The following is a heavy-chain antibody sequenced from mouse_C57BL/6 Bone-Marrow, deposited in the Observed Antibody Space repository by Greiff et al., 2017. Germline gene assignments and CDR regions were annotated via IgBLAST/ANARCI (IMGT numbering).Heavy chain of an antibody. CDR3: AREGGSSDWYFDV. D-gene: IGHD1-1*01. CDR2: ISYDGSN. J-gene: IGHJ1*03. V-gene: IGHV3-6*01. CDR1: GYSITSGYY. Sequence: EESGPGLVKPSQSLSLTCSVTGYSITSGYYWNWIRQFPGNKLEWMGYISYDGSNNYNPSLKNRISITRDTSKNQFFLKLNSVTTEDTATYYCAREGGSSDWYFDVWGTGTTVTVSS.